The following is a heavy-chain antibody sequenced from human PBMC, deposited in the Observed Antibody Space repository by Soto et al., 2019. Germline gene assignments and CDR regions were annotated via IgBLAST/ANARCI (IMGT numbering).Heavy chain of an antibody. CDR3: ARGLRYSYGYSSVGRVDP. CDR2: ISHSGST. CDR1: GGSFSGYY. Sequence: PSETLSLTCAVYGGSFSGYYWSWIRQPPGKGLEWIGEISHSGSTNYNPSLKSRVTISVDTSKNQFSLKLSSVTAADTAVYYCARGLRYSYGYSSVGRVDPWGQGTLVTVSS. D-gene: IGHD5-18*01. V-gene: IGHV4-34*01. J-gene: IGHJ5*02.